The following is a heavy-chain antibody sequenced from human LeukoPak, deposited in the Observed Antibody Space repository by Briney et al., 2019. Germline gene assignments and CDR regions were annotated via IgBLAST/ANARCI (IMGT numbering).Heavy chain of an antibody. CDR1: GGSFSGYY. CDR3: ARGRLTMVRGEAYYYMDV. D-gene: IGHD3-10*01. Sequence: PSETLSLTCAVYGGSFSGYYWSWIRQPPGEGLEWIGEINHSGSTNYNPSLKSRVTISVDTSKNQFSLKLSSVTAADTAVYYCARGRLTMVRGEAYYYMDVWGKGTTVTVSS. J-gene: IGHJ6*03. CDR2: INHSGST. V-gene: IGHV4-34*01.